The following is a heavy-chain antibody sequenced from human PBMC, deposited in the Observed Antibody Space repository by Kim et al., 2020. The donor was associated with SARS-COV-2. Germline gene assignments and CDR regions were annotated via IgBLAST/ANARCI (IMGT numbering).Heavy chain of an antibody. D-gene: IGHD3-22*01. CDR1: GFSLSTSGVG. V-gene: IGHV2-5*02. Sequence: SGPTLVKPTQTLTLTCTFSGFSLSTSGVGVGWIRQPPGEALEWLALVYWDDDKRYSPSLESRLTITKDTSKNQVVLTMTNMDPVDTATYYCAHTGASSGYFGYWGQGNLVTVSS. CDR3: AHTGASSGYFGY. CDR2: VYWDDDK. J-gene: IGHJ4*02.